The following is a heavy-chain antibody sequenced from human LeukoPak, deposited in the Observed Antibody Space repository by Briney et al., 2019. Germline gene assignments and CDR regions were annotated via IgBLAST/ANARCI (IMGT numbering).Heavy chain of an antibody. CDR3: ARTYSSGWDPNWFDP. V-gene: IGHV1-18*01. D-gene: IGHD6-19*01. Sequence: SVKVSCKASGYTFTSYGISWVRQAPGQGLEWMEWISAYNGNTNYAQKLQGRVTMTTDTSTSTAYMELRSLRSDDTAVYYCARTYSSGWDPNWFDPWGQGTLVTVSS. J-gene: IGHJ5*02. CDR2: ISAYNGNT. CDR1: GYTFTSYG.